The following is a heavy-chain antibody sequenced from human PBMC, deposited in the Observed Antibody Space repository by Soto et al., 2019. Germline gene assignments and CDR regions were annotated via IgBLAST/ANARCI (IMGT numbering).Heavy chain of an antibody. J-gene: IGHJ6*02. Sequence: ASVKVSCKASGGTFSSYAISWVRQAPGQGLEWMGGIIPIFGTANYAQKFQGRVTITADESTSTAYMELSSLRSEDTAVYYCARGGDTAMPMDVWGQGTTVTVS. CDR3: ARGGDTAMPMDV. D-gene: IGHD5-18*01. V-gene: IGHV1-69*13. CDR1: GGTFSSYA. CDR2: IIPIFGTA.